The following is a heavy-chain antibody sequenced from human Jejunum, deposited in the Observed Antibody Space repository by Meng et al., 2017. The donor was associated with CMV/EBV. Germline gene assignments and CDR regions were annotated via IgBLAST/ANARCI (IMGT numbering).Heavy chain of an antibody. V-gene: IGHV3-49*04. Sequence: AVASVRQAPRKGLGWVGFNRTQGYAGATEYAASVRSRFTISRGDSKSLAYLQMNSLKTGDTAVYYCVRDFWSGYGGEYYYYGMDVWGQGTTVTVSS. CDR3: VRDFWSGYGGEYYYYGMDV. D-gene: IGHD3-3*01. CDR1: A. CDR2: NRTQGYAGAT. J-gene: IGHJ6*02.